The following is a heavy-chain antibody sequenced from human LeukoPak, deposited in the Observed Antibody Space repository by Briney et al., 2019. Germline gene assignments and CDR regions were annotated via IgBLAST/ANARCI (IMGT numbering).Heavy chain of an antibody. V-gene: IGHV4-4*07. Sequence: PSETLSLTCTVSGGSISSYYWSWIRQPAGKGLEWIGRIYTSGSTNYNPSLKSRVTMSVDTSKNQFSLKLSSVTAADTAVYYCHIVVVPAAKSAFDIWGQGTMVTVSS. D-gene: IGHD2-2*01. CDR3: HIVVVPAAKSAFDI. CDR1: GGSISSYY. J-gene: IGHJ3*02. CDR2: IYTSGST.